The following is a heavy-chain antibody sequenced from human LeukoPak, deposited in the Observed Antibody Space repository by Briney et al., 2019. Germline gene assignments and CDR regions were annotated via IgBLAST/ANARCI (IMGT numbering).Heavy chain of an antibody. CDR2: IYYSGST. D-gene: IGHD3-9*01. CDR3: ARGSYDILTGLSAYGMDV. CDR1: GGSISSYY. Sequence: SETLSLTCTVSGGSISSYYWSWIRQPPGKGLEWIGYIYYSGSTNYNPSLKSRVTISVDTSKNQFSLKLSSVTAADTAVYYCARGSYDILTGLSAYGMDVWGQGTTVTVSS. V-gene: IGHV4-59*01. J-gene: IGHJ6*02.